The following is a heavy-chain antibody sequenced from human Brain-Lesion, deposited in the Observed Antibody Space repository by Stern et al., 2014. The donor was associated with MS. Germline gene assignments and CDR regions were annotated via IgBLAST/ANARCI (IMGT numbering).Heavy chain of an antibody. V-gene: IGHV1-8*01. CDR1: GYTFSSYD. Sequence: QVQLVQSGAEVKKPGASVKVSCKASGYTFSSYDITWVRQASGHGLEWMGGMTPYSGNPGYAQKFKGRASMTSDPSISTVYMDLTSLTSDDTAVYFCARAVRNQLLSEYWGQGTLVTVSS. CDR2: MTPYSGNP. CDR3: ARAVRNQLLSEY. J-gene: IGHJ4*02. D-gene: IGHD2-2*01.